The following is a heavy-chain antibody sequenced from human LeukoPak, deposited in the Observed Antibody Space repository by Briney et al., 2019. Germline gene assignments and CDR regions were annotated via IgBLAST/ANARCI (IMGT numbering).Heavy chain of an antibody. D-gene: IGHD4-11*01. V-gene: IGHV4-39*01. CDR2: IYYSGST. CDR3: ARQGGDSNYSFDY. J-gene: IGHJ4*02. Sequence: SETLSLTCTVSGGSISSSSYYWGWIRQPPGKGLEWIGSIYYSGSTYYNPSLKSRVTISVDTSKNQFSLKLSSVTAADTAVYYCARQGGDSNYSFDYWGQGTLVTVSS. CDR1: GGSISSSSYY.